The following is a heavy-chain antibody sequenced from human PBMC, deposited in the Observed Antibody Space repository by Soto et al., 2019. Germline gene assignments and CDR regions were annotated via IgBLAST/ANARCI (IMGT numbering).Heavy chain of an antibody. J-gene: IGHJ4*02. CDR2: IYRDDDK. CDR3: APLYWAASGTRYYLDY. Sequence: QITLTESGPTLVKPTQTLTLTCTFSGFSFSTSAVGVGWIRQPPGKALEWLALIYRDDDKRYSPFLKSRLTITKDTSTNQVVLTMTNMDHVDTGTYYCAPLYWAASGTRYYLDYWGQGTLVTVSS. CDR1: GFSFSTSAVG. V-gene: IGHV2-5*02. D-gene: IGHD6-13*01.